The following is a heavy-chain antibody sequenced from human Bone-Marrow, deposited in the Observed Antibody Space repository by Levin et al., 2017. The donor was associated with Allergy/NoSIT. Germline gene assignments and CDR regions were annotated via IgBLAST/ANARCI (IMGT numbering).Heavy chain of an antibody. D-gene: IGHD6-19*01. CDR1: GYSFTTNW. V-gene: IGHV5-10-1*01. J-gene: IGHJ3*02. CDR3: ARQSTRNGWFNDAFDI. Sequence: GESLKISCKGSGYSFTTNWISWVRQMPGKGLEWMGRIDPSDSDSTYRPSFQGHVTMSIDKSTSTAYLQWSSLKASETAIYYCARQSTRNGWFNDAFDIWGQGTMVTVSS. CDR2: IDPSDSDS.